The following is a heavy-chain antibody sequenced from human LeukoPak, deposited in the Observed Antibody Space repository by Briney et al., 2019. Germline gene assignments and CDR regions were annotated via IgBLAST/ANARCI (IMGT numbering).Heavy chain of an antibody. J-gene: IGHJ3*02. V-gene: IGHV1-18*01. D-gene: IGHD1-26*01. CDR2: ISAYNGNT. Sequence: AASVKVSCKASGYTFTSYGISWVRQAPGQGLEWMGWISAYNGNTNYAQKLQGRVTTTTDTSTSTAYMELRSLRSDDTAVYYCAATRFSGSYFGPDAFDIWGQGTMVTVSS. CDR1: GYTFTSYG. CDR3: AATRFSGSYFGPDAFDI.